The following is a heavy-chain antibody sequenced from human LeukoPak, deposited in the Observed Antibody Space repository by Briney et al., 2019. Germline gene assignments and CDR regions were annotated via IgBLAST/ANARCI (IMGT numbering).Heavy chain of an antibody. D-gene: IGHD3-22*01. CDR3: ARGRLTADTFFYDTNGYYYFDS. J-gene: IGHJ4*02. V-gene: IGHV4-34*01. CDR1: GGSLSAYY. Sequence: SETLSLTCAVYGGSLSAYYWSWIRQPQGKALEWIGEINDSGSTNHSPSLKSRVTISVDTSKKQFSLKLSSVTAADTAVYYCARGRLTADTFFYDTNGYYYFDSWGQGSLVTVSS. CDR2: INDSGST.